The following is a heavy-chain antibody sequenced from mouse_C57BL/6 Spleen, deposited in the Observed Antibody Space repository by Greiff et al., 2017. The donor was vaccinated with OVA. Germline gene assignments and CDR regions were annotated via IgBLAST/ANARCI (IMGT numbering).Heavy chain of an antibody. CDR3: ARGYGNPVAY. CDR1: GFTFSDYY. V-gene: IGHV5-12*01. J-gene: IGHJ3*01. Sequence: EVKLMESGGGLVQPGGSLKLSCAASGFTFSDYYMYWVRQTPEKRLEWVAYISHGGGSTYYPDTVKGRFTISRDNAKNTLYLQMSRLKSEDAAMYYCARGYGNPVAYWGQGTLVTVSA. CDR2: ISHGGGST. D-gene: IGHD2-1*01.